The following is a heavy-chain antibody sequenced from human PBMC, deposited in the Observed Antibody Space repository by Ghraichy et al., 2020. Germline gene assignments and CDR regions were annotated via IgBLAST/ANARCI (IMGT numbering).Heavy chain of an antibody. D-gene: IGHD3-22*01. J-gene: IGHJ4*02. V-gene: IGHV4-39*01. CDR3: ARQRGRIYNESSGNFDY. CDR1: GGSIITSRYY. Sequence: ESLNISCTVSGGSIITSRYYWGWIHQPPGKGLEWIGSISYSGNTYYNPSLKSRVIMSVDMSKNQFSLKLSSVTAADAAVYYCARQRGRIYNESSGNFDYWGQGSLVTVSS. CDR2: ISYSGNT.